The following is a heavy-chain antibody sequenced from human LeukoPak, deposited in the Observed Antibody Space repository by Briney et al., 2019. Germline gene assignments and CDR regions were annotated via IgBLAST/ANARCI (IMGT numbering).Heavy chain of an antibody. CDR3: SNATDSSGYPLVGY. Sequence: GRSLRLSCAASGFTFDDYAMHWVRQAPGKGLEWVSGISWNSGSIGYADSVKGRFTISRDNAKNSLYLQMNSLRAEDTALYYCSNATDSSGYPLVGYWGQGTLVTFSS. J-gene: IGHJ4*02. V-gene: IGHV3-9*01. CDR2: ISWNSGSI. D-gene: IGHD3-22*01. CDR1: GFTFDDYA.